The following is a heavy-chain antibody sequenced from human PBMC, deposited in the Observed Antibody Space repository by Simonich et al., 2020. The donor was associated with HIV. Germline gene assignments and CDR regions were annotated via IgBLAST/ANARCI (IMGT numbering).Heavy chain of an antibody. CDR3: ASGGSVSSVWADDY. Sequence: QVQLVESGGGVVQPGRSLRLSCAASGFTFSSYAMHWVRQAPGKGQEWVAVISYDGSNKYYADSVKGRFTISRDKSKNTLYLQRNSLRAEDTAVYYCASGGSVSSVWADDYWGQGTLVTVSS. CDR1: GFTFSSYA. V-gene: IGHV3-30*07. D-gene: IGHD3-16*01. CDR2: ISYDGSNK. J-gene: IGHJ4*02.